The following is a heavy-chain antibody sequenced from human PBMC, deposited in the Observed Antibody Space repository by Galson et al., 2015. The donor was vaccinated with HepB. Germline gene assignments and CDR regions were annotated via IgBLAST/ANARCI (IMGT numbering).Heavy chain of an antibody. CDR3: ARNGIMDY. D-gene: IGHD1-14*01. CDR2: ISSSSDIT. CDR1: GFTFTSYG. Sequence: SLRLSCAASGFTFTSYGMNWVRQAPGKGLQWLSYISSSSDITYYADSVKGRFTISRDNVKNSLYLQMNSLRADDTAMYYCARNGIMDYWGQGTLVTVSS. V-gene: IGHV3-48*01. J-gene: IGHJ4*02.